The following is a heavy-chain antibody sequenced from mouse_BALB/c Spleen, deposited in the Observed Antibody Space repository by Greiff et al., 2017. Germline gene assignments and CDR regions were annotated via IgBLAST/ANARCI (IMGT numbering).Heavy chain of an antibody. J-gene: IGHJ1*01. D-gene: IGHD2-4*01. V-gene: IGHV3-2*02. Sequence: EVKLQESGPGLVKPSQSLSLTCTVTGYSITSDYAWNWIRQFPGNKLEWMGYISYSGSTSYNPSLKSRISITRDTSKNQFFLQLNSVTTEDTATYYCARTTMTLYLYFDVWGAGTTVTVSS. CDR3: ARTTMTLYLYFDV. CDR2: ISYSGST. CDR1: GYSITSDYA.